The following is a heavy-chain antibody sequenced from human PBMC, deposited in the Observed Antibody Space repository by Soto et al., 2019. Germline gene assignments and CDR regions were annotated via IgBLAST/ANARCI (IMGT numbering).Heavy chain of an antibody. CDR1: GYTFTSYG. CDR3: AREPVAGNGRWDCLGP. D-gene: IGHD6-19*01. V-gene: IGHV1-18*01. J-gene: IGHJ5*02. Sequence: GASVNVSCKASGYTFTSYGISWVRQAPGQGLEWMGWISAYNGNTNYAQKLQGRVTMTTDTSTSTAYRELRSLRSDDTAVYYCAREPVAGNGRWDCLGPWGRGTLVTFSS. CDR2: ISAYNGNT.